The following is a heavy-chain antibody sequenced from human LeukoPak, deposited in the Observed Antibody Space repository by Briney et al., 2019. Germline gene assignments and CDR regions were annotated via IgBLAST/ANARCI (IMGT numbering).Heavy chain of an antibody. V-gene: IGHV4-39*01. J-gene: IGHJ4*02. CDR2: IYYSGST. CDR3: ARLVLRFGSDY. D-gene: IGHD3-10*01. CDR1: GGSISSGTYY. Sequence: PSETLSLTCTVSGGSISSGTYYWGWIRQPPGKGLEWIGSIYYSGSTYYNPSLKSRVTISVDTSKNQFSLKLSPVTAADTAVYYCARLVLRFGSDYWGQGTLVTVSS.